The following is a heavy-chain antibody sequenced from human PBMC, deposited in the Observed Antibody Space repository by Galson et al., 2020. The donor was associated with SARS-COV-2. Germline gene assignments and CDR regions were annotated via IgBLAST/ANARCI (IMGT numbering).Heavy chain of an antibody. D-gene: IGHD3-9*01. CDR3: TTEKRYFDWLFRSDNYYGMDV. Sequence: GGSLRLSCAASGFTFSNAWMSWVRQAPGKGLEWVGRIKSKTDGGTTDYAAPVKGRFTISRDDSKNTLYLQMNSLKTEDTAVYYCTTEKRYFDWLFRSDNYYGMDVWGQGTTVIVSS. J-gene: IGHJ6*02. V-gene: IGHV3-15*01. CDR2: IKSKTDGGTT. CDR1: GFTFSNAW.